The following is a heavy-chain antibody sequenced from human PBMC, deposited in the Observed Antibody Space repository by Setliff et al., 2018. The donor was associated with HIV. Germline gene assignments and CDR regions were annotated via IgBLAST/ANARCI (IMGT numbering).Heavy chain of an antibody. CDR2: INHSGTT. D-gene: IGHD3-9*01. J-gene: IGHJ4*02. Sequence: NPSETLSLTCAVYGGSFSGYYWSWIRQTPGRGLEWIGEINHSGTTNDNPSLKSRVTMSVDTSKNQFSLKLTSVTAADMAVYYCARCSYLDWFDYFDSWGQGTLVTVSS. V-gene: IGHV4-34*01. CDR1: GGSFSGYY. CDR3: ARCSYLDWFDYFDS.